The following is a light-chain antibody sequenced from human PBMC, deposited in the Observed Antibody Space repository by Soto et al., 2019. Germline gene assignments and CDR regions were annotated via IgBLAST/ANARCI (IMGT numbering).Light chain of an antibody. CDR2: NDY. J-gene: IGLJ1*01. V-gene: IGLV1-44*01. CDR1: SSDFGSNP. CDR3: AAWYDSLNNYF. Sequence: QAVLTQPPSASGTPGQRVTISCSGSSSDFGSNPVNWYQQFPGMAPKLLIYNDYQRPSGVPDRFSGSKSGPSASLAISGLQSEDEADYYCAAWYDSLNNYFFGTGTKLTVL.